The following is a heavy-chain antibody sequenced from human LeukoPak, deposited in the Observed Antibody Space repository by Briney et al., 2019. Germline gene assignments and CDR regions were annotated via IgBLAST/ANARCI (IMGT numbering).Heavy chain of an antibody. CDR3: ARSAVGQTGTPFFDY. J-gene: IGHJ4*02. CDR1: GGSISSSSYY. D-gene: IGHD1-7*01. V-gene: IGHV4-39*01. CDR2: IYYSGST. Sequence: TSETLSLTCTVSGGSISSSSYYWGWIRQPPGKGLEWIGSIYYSGSTYYNPSHKSRVTISVDTSKNQFSLKLSSVTAADTAVYYCARSAVGQTGTPFFDYWGQGTLVTVSS.